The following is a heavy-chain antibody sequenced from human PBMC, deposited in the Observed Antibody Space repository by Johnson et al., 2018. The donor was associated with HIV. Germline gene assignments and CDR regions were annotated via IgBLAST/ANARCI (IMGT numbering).Heavy chain of an antibody. J-gene: IGHJ3*02. Sequence: QEQVVESGGGVVQPGGSLRLSCAASGFTFRSYGMHWVRQAPEKGLEWVSVIYSGGSTYYADSVKGRFTISRDNSKNTLYLQMNSLRAEDTAVYYCAKDSRYSYGPDAFDIWGQGTMVTVSS. D-gene: IGHD5-18*01. CDR3: AKDSRYSYGPDAFDI. CDR2: IYSGGST. V-gene: IGHV3-NL1*01. CDR1: GFTFRSYG.